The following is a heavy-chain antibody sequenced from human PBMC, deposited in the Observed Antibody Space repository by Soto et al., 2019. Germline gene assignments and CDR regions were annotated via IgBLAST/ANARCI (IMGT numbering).Heavy chain of an antibody. J-gene: IGHJ4*02. Sequence: EVQLVESGGGLVKPGGSLRLSCAASGFTCSNAWMSWVRQAPGKGLEWVGRIKSQTDGGTTDYAAPVKGRFTISRDDSTVTLYLEMNSLRTEGTAVYYCTTVGSGGSCYSWGQGTLVTVSS. D-gene: IGHD2-15*01. CDR2: IKSQTDGGTT. CDR1: GFTCSNAW. V-gene: IGHV3-15*01. CDR3: TTVGSGGSCYS.